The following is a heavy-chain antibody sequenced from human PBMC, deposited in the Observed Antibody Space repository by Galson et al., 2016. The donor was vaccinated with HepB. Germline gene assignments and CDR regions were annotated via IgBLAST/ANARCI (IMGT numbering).Heavy chain of an antibody. Sequence: QSGAEVKKPGESLTISCKGSGYIYSRYWIGWVRQMPGKGLEWMGIIHPSDSYARYSPSFQVQVTFSVDKYASTAYLEWSSLKASDTAMYYCTRLGTGDYSNWESGWFDPWGQGTLVTVSS. CDR3: TRLGTGDYSNWESGWFDP. V-gene: IGHV5-51*01. CDR1: GYIYSRYW. J-gene: IGHJ5*02. CDR2: IHPSDSYA. D-gene: IGHD4-11*01.